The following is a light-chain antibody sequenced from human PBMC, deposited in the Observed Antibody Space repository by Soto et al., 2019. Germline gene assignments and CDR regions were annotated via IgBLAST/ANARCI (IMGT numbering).Light chain of an antibody. CDR2: AAS. CDR3: QQSYSTPPL. J-gene: IGKJ4*01. Sequence: DIQMTQSTSSLSASVGDRVTITCRASQSISSYLNWYQQKPVKAPKLLIYAASTLQSGVPSRFSGSGSGTDFTLTISSLQPEDFATYYCQQSYSTPPLFGGGTKVEIK. CDR1: QSISSY. V-gene: IGKV1-39*01.